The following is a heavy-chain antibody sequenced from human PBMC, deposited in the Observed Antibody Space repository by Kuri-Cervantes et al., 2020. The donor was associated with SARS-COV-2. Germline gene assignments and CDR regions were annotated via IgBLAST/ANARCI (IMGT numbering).Heavy chain of an antibody. CDR1: GFTFRSYW. CDR3: AFGLGRFVEWSYGLDV. D-gene: IGHD3-3*01. Sequence: GGSLTLSCKGSGFTFRSYWMHWVRQVPGKGLVWVAGINSDEVTTTYADFVKCRFTISRDNAKNTFFLQMNNLRVEDTGVYHCAFGLGRFVEWSYGLDVWGQGTTVTVSS. J-gene: IGHJ6*02. CDR2: INSDEVTT. V-gene: IGHV3-74*01.